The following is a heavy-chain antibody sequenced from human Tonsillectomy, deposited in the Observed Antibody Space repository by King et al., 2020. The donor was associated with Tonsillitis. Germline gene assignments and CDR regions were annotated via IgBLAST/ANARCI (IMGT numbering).Heavy chain of an antibody. V-gene: IGHV1-69*12. CDR2: IIPIFGTA. CDR3: ARSRGYVWGTTHYFDY. D-gene: IGHD3-16*01. CDR1: GGTFNKDA. Sequence: QLVQSGAEVKKPGSSVKISCKASGGTFNKDAISWVRQAPGQGLEWMGGIIPIFGTANYAQKFQGVVTITADESTSTAYMELSSLRSEDTAVYYCARSRGYVWGTTHYFDYWGQGTRVTVSS. J-gene: IGHJ4*02.